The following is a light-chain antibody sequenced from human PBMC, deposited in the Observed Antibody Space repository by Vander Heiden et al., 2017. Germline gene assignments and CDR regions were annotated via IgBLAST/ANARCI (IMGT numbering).Light chain of an antibody. V-gene: IGKV1-39*01. Sequence: IQLTQSPSSMSASLGDRVTIPCRASQSIGSSVNWYQQIAGKAPKLLISAASSLQSGVPSRFSGSESRTDFTLTINSLQPEDFATYYCQRTYRSTFGPGTKVAIK. CDR1: QSIGSS. CDR3: QRTYRST. CDR2: AAS. J-gene: IGKJ3*01.